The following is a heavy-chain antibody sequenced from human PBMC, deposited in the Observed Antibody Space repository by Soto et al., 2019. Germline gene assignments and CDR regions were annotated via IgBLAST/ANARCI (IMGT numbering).Heavy chain of an antibody. CDR2: ISGSGGST. V-gene: IGHV3-23*01. D-gene: IGHD6-13*01. J-gene: IGHJ4*02. CDR3: AKDMGVFDSSWFDY. Sequence: GGSLRLSCAASGFTFSSYAMSWVRQAPGKGLERVSAISGSGGSTYYADSVKGRFTTTRDNSKNTLYLQMNSLRAEDTAVYYCAKDMGVFDSSWFDYWGQGTLVTVSS. CDR1: GFTFSSYA.